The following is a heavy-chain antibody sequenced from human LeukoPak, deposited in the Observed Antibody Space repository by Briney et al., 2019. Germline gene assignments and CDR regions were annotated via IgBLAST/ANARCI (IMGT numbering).Heavy chain of an antibody. CDR3: AHGAMYQLDY. CDR1: GFPFSSHG. CDR2: IIGGGST. Sequence: GGSLRLSCAASGFPFSSHGMSWVRQAPGKGLEWVSGIIGGGSTYYADSVKGRFTISGDNSRNTLFLQMNSLRAEDTVVYYCAHGAMYQLDYWGQGTLVTVSS. V-gene: IGHV3-23*01. D-gene: IGHD2-2*01. J-gene: IGHJ4*02.